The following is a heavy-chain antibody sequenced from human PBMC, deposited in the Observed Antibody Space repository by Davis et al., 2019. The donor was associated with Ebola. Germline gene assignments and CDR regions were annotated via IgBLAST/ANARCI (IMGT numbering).Heavy chain of an antibody. V-gene: IGHV3-73*01. CDR3: TGTVTTIDY. CDR1: GFTFSGSA. CDR2: IRSKANSYAT. D-gene: IGHD4-17*01. Sequence: GESLKISCAASGFTFSGSAMHWVRQASGKGLEWVGRIRSKANSYATEYAASVKGRFTIPSDDSKNTAYLQMNSLKTEDTAVYYCTGTVTTIDYWGQGTLVTVSS. J-gene: IGHJ4*02.